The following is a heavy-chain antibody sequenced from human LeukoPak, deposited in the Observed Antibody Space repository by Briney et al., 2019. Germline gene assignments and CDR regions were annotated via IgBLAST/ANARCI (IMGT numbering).Heavy chain of an antibody. D-gene: IGHD3-10*02. CDR2: ISGSGGST. J-gene: IGHJ4*02. V-gene: IGHV3-23*01. CDR1: GFTFSSYA. Sequence: GGSLRLSCAASGFTFSSYAMSWVRQAPGKGLEWVSTISGSGGSTYYADSVKGRFTISRDNSKNTLYLQMNSLRAEDTAVYYCASRQGLGWHYVNWGQGTLVTVSS. CDR3: ASRQGLGWHYVN.